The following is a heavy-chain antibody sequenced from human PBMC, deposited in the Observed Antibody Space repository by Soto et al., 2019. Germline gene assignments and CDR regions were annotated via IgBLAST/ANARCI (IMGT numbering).Heavy chain of an antibody. CDR3: ARVYPLLWFGDGMDYYYYGMDV. V-gene: IGHV1-18*01. Sequence: ASVNGSCNVSGYTFTSVSMHWMRQAPVQELEWMGWISAYNGNTNYAQKLQGRVTMTTDTSTRTAYMELRSLRSDDTAVYYCARVYPLLWFGDGMDYYYYGMDVWGQGTTVTVSS. CDR1: GYTFTSVS. CDR2: ISAYNGNT. J-gene: IGHJ6*02. D-gene: IGHD3-10*01.